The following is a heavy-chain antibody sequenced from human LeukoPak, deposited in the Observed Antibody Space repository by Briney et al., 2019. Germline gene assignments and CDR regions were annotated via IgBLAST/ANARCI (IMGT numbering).Heavy chain of an antibody. D-gene: IGHD2-2*01. CDR2: ISWNSGSI. Sequence: GGSLRLSCAASGFTFDDYAMHWVRQAPGKGLEWVSGISWNSGSIGYADSVKGRFTISRDNAKNSLYLQMNSLRVEDTALYYCAKAGYSSITCYLNCWGQGTLVTVSS. V-gene: IGHV3-9*01. CDR3: AKAGYSSITCYLNC. J-gene: IGHJ4*02. CDR1: GFTFDDYA.